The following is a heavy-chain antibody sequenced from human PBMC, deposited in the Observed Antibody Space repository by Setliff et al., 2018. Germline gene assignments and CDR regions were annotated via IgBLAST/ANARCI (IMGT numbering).Heavy chain of an antibody. V-gene: IGHV3-21*01. Sequence: GGSLRLSCAASGFTFSSYSMNGVRQAPGKGLEWVSSISSSSSYRYYADSVKGRFTSSRDNAKNSLYLQMNSLRAEDTAVYYCAREMATMLGSLYYYYYGMDGWGQGTTVTVSS. D-gene: IGHD3-10*02. CDR2: ISSSSSYR. J-gene: IGHJ6*02. CDR3: AREMATMLGSLYYYYYGMDG. CDR1: GFTFSSYS.